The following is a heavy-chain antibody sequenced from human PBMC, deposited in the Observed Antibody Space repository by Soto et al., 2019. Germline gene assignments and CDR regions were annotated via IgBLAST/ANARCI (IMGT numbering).Heavy chain of an antibody. J-gene: IGHJ4*02. Sequence: QVQLVESGGGVVQPGRSLRLSCAASGFTFSSYAMHWVRQAPGKGLEWVAVISFDGSNKYYADSVKGRFTISRDNSKNTLYLQMNSLRAEDTAVYYCASNWGSYRYTGPLDHWGQGTLVTVSS. V-gene: IGHV3-30-3*01. CDR3: ASNWGSYRYTGPLDH. CDR2: ISFDGSNK. CDR1: GFTFSSYA. D-gene: IGHD3-16*02.